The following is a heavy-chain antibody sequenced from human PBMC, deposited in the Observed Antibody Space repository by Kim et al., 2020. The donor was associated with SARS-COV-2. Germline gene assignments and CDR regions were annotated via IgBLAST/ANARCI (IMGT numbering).Heavy chain of an antibody. CDR3: ARGVTYYYDSSGYYYEEYRYYFDY. V-gene: IGHV4-31*03. J-gene: IGHJ4*02. Sequence: SETLSLTCTVSGGSISSGGYYWSWIRQHPGKGLEWIGYIYYSGSTYYNPSLKSRVTISVDTSKNQFSLKLSSVTAADTTVYYCARGVTYYYDSSGYYYEEYRYYFDYWGQGTLVTVSS. CDR1: GGSISSGGYY. CDR2: IYYSGST. D-gene: IGHD3-22*01.